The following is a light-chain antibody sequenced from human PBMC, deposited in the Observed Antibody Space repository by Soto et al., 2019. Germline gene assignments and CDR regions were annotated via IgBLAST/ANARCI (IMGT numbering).Light chain of an antibody. CDR2: GTS. CDR3: QQYDNSRWT. V-gene: IGKV3-20*01. Sequence: EIVLTQSPGTLSLSPGERATLSCGASQSVGSTNLAWYQQKPGQAPRLLIYGTSSRPIGIPDRFSGSGSGTDFTLPISRLEPEDFAVYYCQQYDNSRWTFGQGTRVEIK. J-gene: IGKJ1*01. CDR1: QSVGSTN.